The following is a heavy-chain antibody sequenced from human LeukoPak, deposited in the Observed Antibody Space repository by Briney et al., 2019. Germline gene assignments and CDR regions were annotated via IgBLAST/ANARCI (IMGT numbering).Heavy chain of an antibody. J-gene: IGHJ1*01. CDR3: ARGNVYCSGGSCWSRAEYFQH. V-gene: IGHV1-8*01. CDR1: GYTFTSYD. CDR2: MNPNSGNT. D-gene: IGHD2-15*01. Sequence: ASVKVSCKASGYTFTSYDINWVRQATGQGLEWMGWMNPNSGNTGYAQKFQGRVTMTRNTSISTAYMELSSLRSEDTAVYYCARGNVYCSGGSCWSRAEYFQHWGQGTLVTVSS.